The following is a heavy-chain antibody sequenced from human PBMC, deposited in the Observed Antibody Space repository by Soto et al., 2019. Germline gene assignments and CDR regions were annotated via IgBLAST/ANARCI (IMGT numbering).Heavy chain of an antibody. Sequence: GGSLRLSCAASGFTFTRYSMNWVRQAPGKGLEWVSSISSTTNYICYGDSMKGRFTISRDNAKNSLYLEMNSLRAEDTAVYYCARESEDLTSNFDYWGQGTLVTVSS. CDR1: GFTFTRYS. CDR3: ARESEDLTSNFDY. J-gene: IGHJ4*02. V-gene: IGHV3-21*06. CDR2: ISSTTNYI.